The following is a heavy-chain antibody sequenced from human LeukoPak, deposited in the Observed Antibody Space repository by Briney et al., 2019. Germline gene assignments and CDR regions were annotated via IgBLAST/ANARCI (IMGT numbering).Heavy chain of an antibody. Sequence: IPSETLSLTCTVSGYSISSGYYWGWIRQPPGKGLEWIGRIFHSGSTLYNPSLKSRVTISVDTSKNQFSLKLSSVTAADTAVYYCARSFVGCGGDCYSGGYWGQGTLVTVSS. CDR3: ARSFVGCGGDCYSGGY. CDR1: GYSISSGYY. D-gene: IGHD2-21*02. J-gene: IGHJ4*02. CDR2: IFHSGST. V-gene: IGHV4-38-2*02.